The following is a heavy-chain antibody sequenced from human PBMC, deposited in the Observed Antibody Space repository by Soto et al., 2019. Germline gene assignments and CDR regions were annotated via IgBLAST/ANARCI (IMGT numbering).Heavy chain of an antibody. Sequence: GGALRLCYGGSGFTFSRYSMNLGRHAPGKGLEWVSSISSSSSYIYYADSVKGRFTISRDNAKNSLYLQMNSLRAEDTAVYYCSRIQVGYDALAFWGQGTMVTVSS. J-gene: IGHJ3*01. CDR3: SRIQVGYDALAF. CDR1: GFTFSRYS. CDR2: ISSSSSYI. D-gene: IGHD6-25*01. V-gene: IGHV3-21*01.